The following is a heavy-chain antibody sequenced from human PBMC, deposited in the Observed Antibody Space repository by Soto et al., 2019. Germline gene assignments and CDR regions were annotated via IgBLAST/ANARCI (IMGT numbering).Heavy chain of an antibody. D-gene: IGHD1-26*01. J-gene: IGHJ3*01. CDR3: ARGPRSGSYSVDGFDV. CDR2: IYHTGST. CDR1: GASISTSNW. V-gene: IGHV4-4*02. Sequence: PSETLSLTCVVSGASISTSNWWSWVRQSPGKGLEWIGEIYHTGSTSYSPSLKSRVSMSIDKSKNQFSLRLTAVTAADTAIYYCARGPRSGSYSVDGFDVWGQGTVVTVSS.